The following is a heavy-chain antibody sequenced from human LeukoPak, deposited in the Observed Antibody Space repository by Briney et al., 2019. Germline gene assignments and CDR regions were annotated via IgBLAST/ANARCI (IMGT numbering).Heavy chain of an antibody. D-gene: IGHD6-13*01. CDR1: GYTFTSYG. CDR3: ARAGYSSSWSLGAFDI. V-gene: IGHV1-18*01. Sequence: ASVKVSCKASGYTFTSYGISWVRQAPGQGLEWMGWISAYNGNTNYAQKLQGRVTMTTDTSTSTAYMELRSLRSDDTAVYYCARAGYSSSWSLGAFDIWGQGTMVTVTS. CDR2: ISAYNGNT. J-gene: IGHJ3*02.